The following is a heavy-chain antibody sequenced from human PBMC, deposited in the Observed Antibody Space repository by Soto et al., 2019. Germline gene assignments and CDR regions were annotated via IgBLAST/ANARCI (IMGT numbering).Heavy chain of an antibody. CDR3: ATDGTEYFDSSGYEGYFQH. J-gene: IGHJ1*01. D-gene: IGHD3-22*01. CDR2: ISYDGSSQ. CDR1: GFTFSAYA. Sequence: QVQLVESGGGVVQPGRSLRLSCAASGFTFSAYAMHWVRQAPGKGLEWVAVISYDGSSQYYADSVKGRFTISRDNSKNTLYLQMHSLRADDTAVFYCATDGTEYFDSSGYEGYFQHWGQGTLVTVSS. V-gene: IGHV3-30-3*01.